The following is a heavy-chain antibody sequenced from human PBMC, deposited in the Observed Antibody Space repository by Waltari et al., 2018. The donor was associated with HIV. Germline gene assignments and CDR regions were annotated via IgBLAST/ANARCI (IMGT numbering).Heavy chain of an antibody. CDR3: ARGRNVGQTGEGMDV. Sequence: QVQLVQSGAEVKKPGASVKVSCKASGYTFTSYYMHWVRQAPGQGLEWMGIINPSGGSTSYAQKFQGRVTMTRDTSTSTVYMELSSLRSEDTAVYYCARGRNVGQTGEGMDVWGQGTTVTVSS. V-gene: IGHV1-46*01. CDR1: GYTFTSYY. CDR2: INPSGGST. J-gene: IGHJ6*02. D-gene: IGHD7-27*01.